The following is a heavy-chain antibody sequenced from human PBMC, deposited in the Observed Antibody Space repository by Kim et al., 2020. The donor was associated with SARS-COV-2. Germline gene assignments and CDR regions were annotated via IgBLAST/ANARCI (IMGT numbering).Heavy chain of an antibody. CDR1: GYTLTELS. D-gene: IGHD3-10*01. CDR3: ATLNNPMVRGVIQDLSYYGMDV. CDR2: FDPEDGET. V-gene: IGHV1-24*01. J-gene: IGHJ6*02. Sequence: ASVKVSCKVSGYTLTELSMHWVRQAPGKGLEWMGGFDPEDGETIYAQKFQGRVTMTEDTSTDTAYMELSSLRSEDTAVYYCATLNNPMVRGVIQDLSYYGMDVWGQGTTVTVSS.